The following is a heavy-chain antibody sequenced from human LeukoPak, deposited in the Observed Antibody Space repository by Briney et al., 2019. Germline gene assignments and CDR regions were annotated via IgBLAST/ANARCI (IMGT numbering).Heavy chain of an antibody. CDR3: ARGASHCSSTSCYVYWFDP. V-gene: IGHV1-69*05. CDR1: GGTFSSYA. J-gene: IGHJ5*02. D-gene: IGHD2-2*01. Sequence: GASVKVSCKASGGTFSSYAISWVRQAPGQGLEWMGGIIPIFGTANYAQKLQGRVTITTDESTSTAYMELSSLRSEDTAVYYCARGASHCSSTSCYVYWFDPWGQGTLVTVSS. CDR2: IIPIFGTA.